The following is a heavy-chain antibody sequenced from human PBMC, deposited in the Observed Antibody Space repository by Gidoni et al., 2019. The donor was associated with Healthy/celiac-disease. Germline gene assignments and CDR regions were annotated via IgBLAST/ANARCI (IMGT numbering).Heavy chain of an antibody. Sequence: QVQLVESGGGVVQPGRSLRLSCAASGFTFSSYGMHWVRQAPGKGLEWVAVISYDGSNKYYADSVKGRFTISRDNSKNTLYLQMNSLRAEDTAVYYCAKAGSGWKNDAFDIWGQGTMVTVSS. D-gene: IGHD6-19*01. CDR1: GFTFSSYG. CDR2: ISYDGSNK. J-gene: IGHJ3*02. CDR3: AKAGSGWKNDAFDI. V-gene: IGHV3-30*18.